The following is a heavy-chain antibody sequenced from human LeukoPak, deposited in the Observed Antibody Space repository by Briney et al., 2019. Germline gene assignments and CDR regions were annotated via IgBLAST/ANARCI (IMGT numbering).Heavy chain of an antibody. D-gene: IGHD5-24*01. J-gene: IGHJ4*02. V-gene: IGHV6-1*01. Sequence: SQTLSLTCAISGDSVSSNSVVWNWIRQSPSRGLGWLGRTYYRSKWFNDYAESVKSRITINPDTSKNQFSLQLSSVTPEDTAVYYCARATREGCTPLDYWGQGTLVIVSS. CDR1: GDSVSSNSVV. CDR3: ARATREGCTPLDY. CDR2: TYYRSKWFN.